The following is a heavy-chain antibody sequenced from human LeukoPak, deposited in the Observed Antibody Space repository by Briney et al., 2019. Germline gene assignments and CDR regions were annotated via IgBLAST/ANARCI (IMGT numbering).Heavy chain of an antibody. Sequence: ASVKVSCKPSGYTFTSYGFSWVRQAPGQGLEWMGWISSYNGDTNYAQRVQDRVTMTTDTATSTAYMELRSLRSDDTAVYYCARVPLGDSSTYYYPKPDWFDPWGQGTLVIVSS. CDR1: GYTFTSYG. D-gene: IGHD3-22*01. V-gene: IGHV1-18*01. J-gene: IGHJ5*02. CDR3: ARVPLGDSSTYYYPKPDWFDP. CDR2: ISSYNGDT.